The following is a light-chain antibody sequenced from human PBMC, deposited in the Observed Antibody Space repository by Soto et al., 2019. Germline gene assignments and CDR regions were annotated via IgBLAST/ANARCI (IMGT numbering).Light chain of an antibody. CDR2: GAS. Sequence: IVLTQSPGTLSLSPGERATLSCRASQSVSSSYLAWYQQKPGQDPRLLIYGASIGATGIPDRFSGSGSGTDFTLTISRLEPDDFAVYYCQQYGSSPETFGQGTKVEIK. CDR1: QSVSSSY. V-gene: IGKV3-20*01. CDR3: QQYGSSPET. J-gene: IGKJ1*01.